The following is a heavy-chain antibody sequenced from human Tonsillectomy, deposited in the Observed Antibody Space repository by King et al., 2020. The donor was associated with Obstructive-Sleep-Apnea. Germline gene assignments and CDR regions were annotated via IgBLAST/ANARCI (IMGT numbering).Heavy chain of an antibody. CDR2: ISGSGDST. V-gene: IGHV3-23*04. CDR1: RFTFSSYA. CDR3: AKQNSGWYSGFDY. D-gene: IGHD6-19*01. Sequence: VQLVESGGGLVQPGGSLRLSCAASRFTFSSYAMDWVRQAPGKGLEWVSTISGSGDSTYYADSVKGRFTISRDNSKHTPYLQMNSLRAEDTAVYYCAKQNSGWYSGFDYWGQGTLVTVSS. J-gene: IGHJ4*02.